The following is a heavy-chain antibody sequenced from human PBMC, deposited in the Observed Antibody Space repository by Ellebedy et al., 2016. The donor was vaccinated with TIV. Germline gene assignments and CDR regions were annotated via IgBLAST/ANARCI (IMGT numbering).Heavy chain of an antibody. V-gene: IGHV6-1*01. CDR1: GDSVSSNSAA. D-gene: IGHD3-10*01. CDR3: SRGAYAFDI. Sequence: SCAISGDSVSSNSAAWNWIRQSPSTGLEWLGRTYYRSKWYNDYAVSVKSRITINPDTSKNQFSLQLNSVTPEDTAVYYCSRGAYAFDIWGQGTMVTVSS. CDR2: TYYRSKWYN. J-gene: IGHJ3*02.